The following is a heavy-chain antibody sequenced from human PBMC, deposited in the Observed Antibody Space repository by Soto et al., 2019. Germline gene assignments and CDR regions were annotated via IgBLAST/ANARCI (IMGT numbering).Heavy chain of an antibody. CDR3: AHRAVGRGTWAHDY. J-gene: IGHJ4*02. D-gene: IGHD1-26*01. V-gene: IGHV2-5*02. Sequence: QITLKESGPTLVKPTQTLTLTCTFSGFSLSTSGVGVGWIRQPPGKALEWLALIYWDDDKRYSPSLKSRHTITKDTSKNQVVLTMTNMYPVDTATYYCAHRAVGRGTWAHDYWGQGTLVTVSS. CDR1: GFSLSTSGVG. CDR2: IYWDDDK.